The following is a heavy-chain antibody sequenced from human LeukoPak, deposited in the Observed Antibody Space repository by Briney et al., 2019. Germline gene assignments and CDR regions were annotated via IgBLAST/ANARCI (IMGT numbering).Heavy chain of an antibody. CDR1: GYTFTSYD. J-gene: IGHJ6*02. V-gene: IGHV1-8*01. CDR2: MNPNRGNT. D-gene: IGHD2-2*02. Sequence: ASVKASCKASGYTFTSYDINWVRQATGQGLEWMGWMNPNRGNTGYAQKFQGRVTMTRNTSISTAYMELSSLRSEDTAVYYCARDQGYQLLYGNYYYYGMDVWGQGTTVTVSS. CDR3: ARDQGYQLLYGNYYYYGMDV.